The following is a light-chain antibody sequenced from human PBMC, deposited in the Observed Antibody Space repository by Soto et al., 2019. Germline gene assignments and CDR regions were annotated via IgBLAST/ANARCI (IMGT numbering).Light chain of an antibody. CDR3: QSYDSSLRGV. CDR2: GSV. V-gene: IGLV1-40*01. J-gene: IGLJ3*02. Sequence: QSVLTQPPSVSGAPGQRITISCTGSTSNIGAGYDVHWYQQLPGTAPKLLIYGSVNRPSGVPDRFSGSKSGASASLAITGLQAEDEADYYCQSYDSSLRGVFGGGTKLTV. CDR1: TSNIGAGYD.